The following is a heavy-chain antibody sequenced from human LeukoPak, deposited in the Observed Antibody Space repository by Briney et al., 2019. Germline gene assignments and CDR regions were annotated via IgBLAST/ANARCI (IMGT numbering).Heavy chain of an antibody. CDR2: ISGSGGST. D-gene: IGHD3-10*01. J-gene: IGHJ3*02. Sequence: GGSLRLSCAASGFTFSSYAMSWVRQAPGKGLEWVSAISGSGGSTYYADSVKGRFTISRDNSKNTLYLQMNSLRAEDTAVYYCAKDLNVLLWYGELLDAFDIWGQGTMVTVSS. CDR3: AKDLNVLLWYGELLDAFDI. CDR1: GFTFSSYA. V-gene: IGHV3-23*01.